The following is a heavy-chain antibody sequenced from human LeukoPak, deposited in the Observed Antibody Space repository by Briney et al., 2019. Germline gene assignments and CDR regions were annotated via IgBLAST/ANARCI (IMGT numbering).Heavy chain of an antibody. V-gene: IGHV5-51*01. Sequence: GESLQISCQGSGYTFTAYWIAWVRQMPGKDLEGMGIISPGDSDTRYSPSFQGQVTISADKSISTAYLQWSSLKASDTAIYYCARPSSSSGWTFDYWGQGTLVTVSS. J-gene: IGHJ4*02. CDR2: ISPGDSDT. D-gene: IGHD6-19*01. CDR3: ARPSSSSGWTFDY. CDR1: GYTFTAYW.